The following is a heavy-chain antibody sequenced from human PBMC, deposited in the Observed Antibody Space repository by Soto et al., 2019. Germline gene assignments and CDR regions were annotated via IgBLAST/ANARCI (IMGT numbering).Heavy chain of an antibody. D-gene: IGHD2-2*01. CDR1: GFTFDDYA. CDR2: ISWDGGST. V-gene: IGHV3-43D*04. CDR3: AKDTYCSSTSCYGYYYYGMDV. Sequence: SLRLSCAASGFTFDDYAMHWVRQAPGKGLEWVSLISWDGGSTYYADSVKGRFTISRDNSKNSLYLQMNSLRAEDTALYYCAKDTYCSSTSCYGYYYYGMDVWGQGTTVTVSS. J-gene: IGHJ6*02.